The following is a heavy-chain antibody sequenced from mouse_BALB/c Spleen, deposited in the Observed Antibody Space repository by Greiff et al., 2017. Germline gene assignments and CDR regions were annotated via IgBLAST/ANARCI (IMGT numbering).Heavy chain of an antibody. J-gene: IGHJ1*01. CDR3: ARRGMITTRDWYFDV. V-gene: IGHV1S132*01. CDR1: GYTFTSYW. D-gene: IGHD2-4*01. CDR2: IFPGTGTT. Sequence: VQLQQSGAELVKPGASVKLSCKTSGYTFTSYWIQWVKQRPGQGLGWIGEIFPGTGTTYYNEKFKGKATLTIDTSSSTAYMQLSSLTSEDSAVYFCARRGMITTRDWYFDVWGAGTTVTVSS.